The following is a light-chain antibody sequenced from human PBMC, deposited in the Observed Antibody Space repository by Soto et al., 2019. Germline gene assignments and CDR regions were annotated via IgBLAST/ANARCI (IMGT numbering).Light chain of an antibody. V-gene: IGLV2-8*01. CDR1: SSDVGGYNY. CDR2: EVS. J-gene: IGLJ3*02. Sequence: QSALTQPPSASGSPGQSVTISCTGTSSDVGGYNYVSWYQQHPGKAPKLMIYEVSKRPSGVPDRFSGSKSGNTASLTVSGLQAADEADYYCSSYAGSNNFPMFGGGTKLTVL. CDR3: SSYAGSNNFPM.